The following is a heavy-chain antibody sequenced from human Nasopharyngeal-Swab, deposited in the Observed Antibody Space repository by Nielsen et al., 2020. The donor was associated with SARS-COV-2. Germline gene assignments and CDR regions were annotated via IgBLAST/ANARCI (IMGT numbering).Heavy chain of an antibody. J-gene: IGHJ3*02. V-gene: IGHV4-59*13. CDR1: GGSTSSYY. Sequence: SETLSLTCTVSGGSTSSYYWSWIRQPPGKGLEWIGYIYYSGSTNYNPSLKSRVTISVDTSKNQFSLKLSSVTAADTAVYYCARDSIGYCSGGSCYRAFDIWGQGTMVTVSS. D-gene: IGHD2-15*01. CDR3: ARDSIGYCSGGSCYRAFDI. CDR2: IYYSGST.